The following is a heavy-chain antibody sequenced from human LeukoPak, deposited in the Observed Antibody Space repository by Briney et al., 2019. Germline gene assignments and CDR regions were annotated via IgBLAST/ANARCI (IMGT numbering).Heavy chain of an antibody. CDR1: GNSFGDYY. CDR2: IYYSGSI. Sequence: SETLSLTCTVSGNSFGDYYWGWIRQPPGKGLEWIGGIYYSGSIYDNPSLKSRVTLSVDTSKNQFSLKLSSVTAADTAVYYCARRRNYYGSGTIFDYWGRGTLVTVSS. J-gene: IGHJ4*02. CDR3: ARRRNYYGSGTIFDY. D-gene: IGHD3-10*01. V-gene: IGHV4-39*01.